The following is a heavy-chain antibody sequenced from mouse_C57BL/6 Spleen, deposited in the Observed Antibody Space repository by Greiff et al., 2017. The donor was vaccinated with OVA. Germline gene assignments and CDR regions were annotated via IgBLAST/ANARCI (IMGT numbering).Heavy chain of an antibody. J-gene: IGHJ3*01. CDR3: ARGDFSYYYGSSYVGQFAY. CDR2: ILPGSGST. V-gene: IGHV1-9*01. Sequence: QVQLQQSGAELMKPGASVKLSCKATGYTFTGYWIEWVKQRPGHGLEWIGEILPGSGSTNYNEKFKGKATFTADTSSNTAYMQLSSLTTEDSAIYYCARGDFSYYYGSSYVGQFAYWGQGTLVTVSA. CDR1: GYTFTGYW. D-gene: IGHD1-1*01.